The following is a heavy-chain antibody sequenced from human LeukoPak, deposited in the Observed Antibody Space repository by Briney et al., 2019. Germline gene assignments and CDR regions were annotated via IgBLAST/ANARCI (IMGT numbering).Heavy chain of an antibody. Sequence: SVKVSCKTSGGTFNNYAINWVRQAPGQGLEWMGGIIPLFRTANYAQNFQGRVTITADESTSTAYMELSSLRSEDTAVYYCARSPPAFFSLDYYYGMDVWGQGTTVTVSS. CDR2: IIPLFRTA. D-gene: IGHD2-2*01. V-gene: IGHV1-69*13. CDR3: ARSPPAFFSLDYYYGMDV. CDR1: GGTFNNYA. J-gene: IGHJ6*02.